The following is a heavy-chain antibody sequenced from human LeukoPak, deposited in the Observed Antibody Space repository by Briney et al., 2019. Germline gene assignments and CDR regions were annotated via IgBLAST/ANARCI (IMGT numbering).Heavy chain of an antibody. CDR3: ARDGRPDY. V-gene: IGHV3-7*04. CDR2: IKQDGTEK. Sequence: GGSLRLSCAASGFTFSSYWMGWVRQAPGEGLEWVANIKQDGTEKYYMDSVKGRFSISRDNAKNSLYLQMNARRAEDTAVYYCARDGRPDYWGQGSLGSVS. J-gene: IGHJ4*02. CDR1: GFTFSSYW. D-gene: IGHD6-6*01.